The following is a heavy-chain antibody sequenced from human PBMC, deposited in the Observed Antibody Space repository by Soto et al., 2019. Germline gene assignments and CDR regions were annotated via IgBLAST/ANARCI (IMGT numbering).Heavy chain of an antibody. D-gene: IGHD3-16*02. CDR1: GVTFSTYW. CDR2: INTDGSST. CDR3: SSGRYRDY. J-gene: IGHJ4*02. Sequence: PGGSLRLSCAASGVTFSTYWMHWVRQVPGKGLVRVSRINTDGSSTSYADSVKGRFTISRDNAKNTLYLQMNSLRAEDTAVYYCSSGRYRDYWGQGTLVTVSS. V-gene: IGHV3-74*01.